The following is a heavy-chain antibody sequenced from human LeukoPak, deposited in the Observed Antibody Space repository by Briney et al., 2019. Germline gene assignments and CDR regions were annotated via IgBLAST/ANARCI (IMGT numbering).Heavy chain of an antibody. J-gene: IGHJ5*02. Sequence: SGGSLRLPCVASGFTFSGYWMHWVRQAPGKGLEWFSRINRDGCSITYADAVKGRFTVSRDNAKNTLYLQMSSLRVEDTAVYYCARVPSSFLDWFDPWGQGTLVTVSS. CDR3: ARVPSSFLDWFDP. CDR2: INRDGCSI. V-gene: IGHV3-74*03. D-gene: IGHD2-2*01. CDR1: GFTFSGYW.